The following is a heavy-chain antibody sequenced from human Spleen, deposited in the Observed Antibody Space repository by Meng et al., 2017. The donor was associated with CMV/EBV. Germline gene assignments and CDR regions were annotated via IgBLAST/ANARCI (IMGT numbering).Heavy chain of an antibody. CDR3: TRREYASAWTPDY. CDR2: IYPGDSDT. CDR1: GYRFSSYW. D-gene: IGHD6-19*01. J-gene: IGHJ4*02. Sequence: GESLKISCQGSGYRFSSYWIGWVRHMPGKGLEWVGIIYPGDSDTRYNPSFQGQVTLSADRSNGTAYLQWRSLKASDTAIYYCTRREYASAWTPDYWGQGTLVTVSS. V-gene: IGHV5-51*01.